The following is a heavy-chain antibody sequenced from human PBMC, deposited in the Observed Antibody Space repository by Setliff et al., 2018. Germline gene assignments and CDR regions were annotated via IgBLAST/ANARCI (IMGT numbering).Heavy chain of an antibody. CDR3: ARDRKYYDSSGSFDY. J-gene: IGHJ4*03. Sequence: LSLTCTVSGGSISSGTYSYQHPGKGLEWIGYIYYSGSTYYNPSLKSRVTMSVDTSKSQFSLKLSSVTAADTAVYYCARDRKYYDSSGSFDYWGKGTTVTVSS. D-gene: IGHD3-22*01. CDR1: GGSISSGTYS. V-gene: IGHV4-31*03. CDR2: IYYSGST.